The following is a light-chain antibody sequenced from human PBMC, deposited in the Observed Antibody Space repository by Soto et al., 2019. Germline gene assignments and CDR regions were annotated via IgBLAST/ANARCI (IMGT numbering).Light chain of an antibody. CDR3: QVRDSSSDHPYV. J-gene: IGLJ1*01. Sequence: SYELTQPPSVSVAPGQTARITCGGNNIGSKSVHWYQQKPGQAPVLVVYDDSDRPSGIPERFSGSNSGNTATLTISRVEVGDEADYYCQVRDSSSDHPYVFDTGTKVTVL. V-gene: IGLV3-21*02. CDR2: DDS. CDR1: NIGSKS.